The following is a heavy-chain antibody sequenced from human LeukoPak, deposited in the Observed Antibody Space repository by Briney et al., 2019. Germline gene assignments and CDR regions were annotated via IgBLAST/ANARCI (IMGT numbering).Heavy chain of an antibody. CDR3: TRGDWCSGGSCYGSYFQH. Sequence: ASVKVSCKASGYTFTSYYMHWVRQAPGQGLEWMGIINPSGGSTSYAQKFQGRVTMTRDTSTSTVYMELSSLRSEDTAVYYCTRGDWCSGGSCYGSYFQHWGQGTLVTVSS. J-gene: IGHJ1*01. CDR1: GYTFTSYY. D-gene: IGHD2-15*01. CDR2: INPSGGST. V-gene: IGHV1-46*01.